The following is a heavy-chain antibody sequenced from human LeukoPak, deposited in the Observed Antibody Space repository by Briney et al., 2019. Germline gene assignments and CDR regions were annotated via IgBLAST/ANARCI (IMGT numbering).Heavy chain of an antibody. CDR2: INKDGSST. J-gene: IGHJ4*02. Sequence: GGSLRLSCAASGFTFSSYWMHWVRQAPGKGLVWVSHINKDGSSTSYADSVKGRFTISRDNAKNTLYLQMNSLRAEDTAVYYCAKDRDYDSSGYYYGSLFGYWGQGTLVTVSS. CDR3: AKDRDYDSSGYYYGSLFGY. CDR1: GFTFSSYW. D-gene: IGHD3-22*01. V-gene: IGHV3-74*01.